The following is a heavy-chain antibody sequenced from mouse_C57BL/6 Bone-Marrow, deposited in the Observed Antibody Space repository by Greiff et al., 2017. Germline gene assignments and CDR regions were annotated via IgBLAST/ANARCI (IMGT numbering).Heavy chain of an antibody. J-gene: IGHJ3*01. CDR1: GFTFSDYY. D-gene: IGHD2-1*01. CDR3: AEGHGNFPFAY. CDR2: ISNGGGST. V-gene: IGHV5-12*01. Sequence: VQLKESGGGLVQPGGSLKLSCAASGFTFSDYYMYWVRQTPEKRLEWVAYISNGGGSTYYPDTVKGRFTISRDNAKNTLYLQMSRLKSEDTAMYYCAEGHGNFPFAYWGQGTLVTVSA.